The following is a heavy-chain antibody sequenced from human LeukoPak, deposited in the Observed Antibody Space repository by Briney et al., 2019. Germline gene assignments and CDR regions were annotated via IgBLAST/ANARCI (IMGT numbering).Heavy chain of an antibody. Sequence: GGSMTLASSASAFTFSSYAMHWVRQAAGKLLEYVSSISRNGASTYYADSVKDRFTISRDNSKHTLYLQMSSLRAEDTAVYYCVEGGYSYGYFSYFDYWGQGTLVTVSS. CDR2: ISRNGAST. D-gene: IGHD5-18*01. CDR1: AFTFSSYA. CDR3: VEGGYSYGYFSYFDY. J-gene: IGHJ4*02. V-gene: IGHV3-64D*06.